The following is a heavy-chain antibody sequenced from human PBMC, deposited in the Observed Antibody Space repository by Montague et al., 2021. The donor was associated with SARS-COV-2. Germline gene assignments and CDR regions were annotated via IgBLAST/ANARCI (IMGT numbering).Heavy chain of an antibody. D-gene: IGHD6-19*01. Sequence: SETLSLTCTVSGGSISSGTYYWGWVRQPPGKGLEWIGTINYSGKTYYNPSLKSRVTISVDTSKNQFSLKVTSVTAADTAVYYCARRAQWQLSWFFDPWSRGTLVTVSS. J-gene: IGHJ2*01. CDR1: GGSISSGTYY. CDR2: INYSGKT. CDR3: ARRAQWQLSWFFDP. V-gene: IGHV4-39*01.